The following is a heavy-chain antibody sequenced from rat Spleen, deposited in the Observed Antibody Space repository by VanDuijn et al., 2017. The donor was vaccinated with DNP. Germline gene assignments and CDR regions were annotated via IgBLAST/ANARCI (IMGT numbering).Heavy chain of an antibody. CDR1: GYSITSNY. CDR2: ISYSGST. D-gene: IGHD1-11*01. Sequence: EVQLQESGPGLVKPSQSLSLTCSVTGYSITSNYWGWIRKFPGNKMEWMGYISYSGSTSYNPSLKSRISITRDTSKNQFFLQLNSVTTEDTATYYCAREGIVSSSYVMDAWGQGASVTVSS. V-gene: IGHV3-1*01. J-gene: IGHJ4*01. CDR3: AREGIVSSSYVMDA.